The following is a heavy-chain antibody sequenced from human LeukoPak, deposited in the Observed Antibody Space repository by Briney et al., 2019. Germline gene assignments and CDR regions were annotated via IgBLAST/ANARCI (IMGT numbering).Heavy chain of an antibody. J-gene: IGHJ6*04. CDR1: GFTFSGYW. D-gene: IGHD3-10*01. CDR2: IKQDGGEK. Sequence: PGGSLRLSCAASGFTFSGYWMSWLRQAPGKGLEWVANIKQDGGEKYYVDSVKGRFTISRDNAKNSLYLQMNSLRAEDTAVYYRARDRGFGQADVWGKGTTVTVSS. CDR3: ARDRGFGQADV. V-gene: IGHV3-7*01.